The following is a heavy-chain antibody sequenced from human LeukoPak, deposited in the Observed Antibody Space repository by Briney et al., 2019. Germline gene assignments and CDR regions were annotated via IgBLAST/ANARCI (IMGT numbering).Heavy chain of an antibody. CDR1: GGSFSGHY. D-gene: IGHD3-22*01. J-gene: IGHJ4*02. CDR3: AGLVGRYSSGLYYYYFDY. Sequence: SETLSLTCAVYGGSFSGHYWSWIRQPPGKGLEWIGEINHSGSTNYNPSLKSRVTISVDTSKNQFFLNLSSVTAADTAVYYCAGLVGRYSSGLYYYYFDYWGQGTLVTVSS. CDR2: INHSGST. V-gene: IGHV4-34*01.